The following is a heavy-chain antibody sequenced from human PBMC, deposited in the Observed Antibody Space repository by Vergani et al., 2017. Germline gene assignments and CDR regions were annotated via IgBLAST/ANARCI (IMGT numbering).Heavy chain of an antibody. D-gene: IGHD3-16*01. CDR2: ISSSSSYI. Sequence: EVQLVESGGGLVKPGGSLRLSCAASGFTFSSYSMNWVRQAPGKGLEWVSSISSSSSYIYYADSVKGRFTISRDNAKNSLYLQMNSLRAEDTAVYYCARGLRWGGGGVDFDYWGQGTLVTVSS. J-gene: IGHJ4*02. CDR1: GFTFSSYS. V-gene: IGHV3-21*01. CDR3: ARGLRWGGGGVDFDY.